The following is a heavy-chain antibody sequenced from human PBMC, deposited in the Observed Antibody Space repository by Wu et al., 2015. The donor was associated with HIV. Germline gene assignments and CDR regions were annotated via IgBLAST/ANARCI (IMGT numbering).Heavy chain of an antibody. CDR1: GYNFSTYD. J-gene: IGHJ6*02. V-gene: IGHV1-8*02. D-gene: IGHD3-10*01. CDR2: MNPKSGNS. Sequence: QVQLVQSGAEVKKPGTPVKVSCKASGYNFSTYDINWVRQAPGKGPEWMGWMNPKSGNSGYGQKFQGRVTMTRNTSIGTAYVELNSLRSEDTAVYYCARGPRKVGYYYFGMDVWGQGTTVIVSS. CDR3: ARGPRKVGYYYFGMDV.